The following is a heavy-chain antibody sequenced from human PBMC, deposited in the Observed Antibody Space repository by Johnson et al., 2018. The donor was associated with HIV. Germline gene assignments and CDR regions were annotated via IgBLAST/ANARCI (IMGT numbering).Heavy chain of an antibody. V-gene: IGHV3-30*04. J-gene: IGHJ3*02. CDR1: GFTFSNYA. CDR2: ISYDGSNK. D-gene: IGHD6-25*01. Sequence: QVQLVESGGCVVQPGRSLRLSCAASGFTFSNYAMHWVRQAPGKGLEWVAVISYDGSNKYCADSVKGRFTISRDNSKNTLYLQTNSLRAEDTAVYYCAKGGIDAFDIWGQGTMVTVSS. CDR3: AKGGIDAFDI.